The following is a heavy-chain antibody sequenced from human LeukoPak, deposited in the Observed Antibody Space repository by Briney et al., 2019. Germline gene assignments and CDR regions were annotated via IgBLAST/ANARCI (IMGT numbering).Heavy chain of an antibody. CDR1: GFTFTSYS. D-gene: IGHD1-7*01. V-gene: IGHV3-23*01. CDR2: TSDRGDYT. Sequence: GGSLRLSCAASGFTFTSYSMSWVRQAPGKGLEWVSGTSDRGDYTYYADSVKGRFTISRDNSKNTLYLQMNSLRAEDTALYFCAKKAQYNGNFPLDYWGQGTLVTVSS. CDR3: AKKAQYNGNFPLDY. J-gene: IGHJ4*02.